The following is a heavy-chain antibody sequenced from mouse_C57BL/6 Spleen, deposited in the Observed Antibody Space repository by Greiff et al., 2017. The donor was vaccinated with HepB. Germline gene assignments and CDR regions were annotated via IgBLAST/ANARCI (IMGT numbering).Heavy chain of an antibody. D-gene: IGHD2-5*01. Sequence: QVQLKESGAELARPGASVKLSCKASGYTFTSYGISWVKQRTGQGLEWIGEIYPRSGNTYYNEKFKGKATLTADKSSSTAYMELRSLTSEDSAVYFCARGNYSNSWFAYWGQGTLVTVSA. CDR3: ARGNYSNSWFAY. V-gene: IGHV1-81*01. CDR1: GYTFTSYG. J-gene: IGHJ3*01. CDR2: IYPRSGNT.